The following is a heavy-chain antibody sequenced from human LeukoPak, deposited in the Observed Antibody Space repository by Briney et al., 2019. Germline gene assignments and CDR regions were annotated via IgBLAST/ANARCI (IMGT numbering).Heavy chain of an antibody. CDR3: AKPFYNGNYFYYFDY. V-gene: IGHV3-23*01. Sequence: PGGSLRLSCAASGSTFSSYAMNWVRQAPGKGLEWVSTIGGSGDTAYYADSVKGRFTISRDNSKSTLFLQLNSLRAEDTAIYYCAKPFYNGNYFYYFDYWGQGTLVTVSS. J-gene: IGHJ4*02. CDR2: IGGSGDTA. D-gene: IGHD1-7*01. CDR1: GSTFSSYA.